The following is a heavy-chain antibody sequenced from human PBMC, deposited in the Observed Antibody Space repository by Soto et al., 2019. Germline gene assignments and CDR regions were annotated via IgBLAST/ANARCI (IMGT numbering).Heavy chain of an antibody. Sequence: SETLSLTCAVYGGSFSGYYWSWIRQPPGKGLEWIGEINHSGSTNYNPSLKSRVTISVDTSKNQFSLKLSSVTAADTAVYYCARGDYSTAKNYYYYYYMDVWGKGTTVTVSS. CDR2: INHSGST. D-gene: IGHD4-4*01. CDR3: ARGDYSTAKNYYYYYYMDV. CDR1: GGSFSGYY. J-gene: IGHJ6*03. V-gene: IGHV4-34*01.